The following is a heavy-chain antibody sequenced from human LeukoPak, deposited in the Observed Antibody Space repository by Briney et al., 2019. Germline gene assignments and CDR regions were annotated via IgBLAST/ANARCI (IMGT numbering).Heavy chain of an antibody. D-gene: IGHD6-13*01. V-gene: IGHV4-30-4*08. CDR2: IYYSGST. CDR1: GGSISSGDYY. CDR3: AREGIAAAGTGFDY. J-gene: IGHJ4*02. Sequence: SETLSLTCTVSGGSISSGDYYWSWIRQPPGKGLEWIGYIYYSGSTYYNPSLKSRVTISVDTSKNQFALKLSSVTAADTAVYYCAREGIAAAGTGFDYWGQGTLVTVSS.